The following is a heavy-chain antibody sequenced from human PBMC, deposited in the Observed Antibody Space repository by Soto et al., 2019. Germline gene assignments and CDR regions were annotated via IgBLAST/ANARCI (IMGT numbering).Heavy chain of an antibody. V-gene: IGHV3-23*01. J-gene: IGHJ6*03. CDR3: AKPRAICSSTSCYAGDYYYMDV. D-gene: IGHD2-2*01. CDR2: ISGSGGST. CDR1: GFTFSSYA. Sequence: GGSLRLSCAASGFTFSSYAMSWVRQAPGKGLEWVSAISGSGGSTYYADSVKGRFTISRDNSKNTLYLQMNSLRAEDTAVYYCAKPRAICSSTSCYAGDYYYMDVWGKGTTVTV.